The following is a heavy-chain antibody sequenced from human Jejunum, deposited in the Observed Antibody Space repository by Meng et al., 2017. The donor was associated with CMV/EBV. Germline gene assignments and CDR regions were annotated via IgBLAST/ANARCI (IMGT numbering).Heavy chain of an antibody. D-gene: IGHD3-3*01. CDR1: GFTFSRNW. CDR3: ARITTFGVGLHGMDV. Sequence: GFTFSRNWMAWVRQAPGKGLEGVANINQDGSEIYYVDSVRGRFTISRDNPWNSLYLQMNSLTVEDTGVYYCARITTFGVGLHGMDVWGQGTTVTVSS. V-gene: IGHV3-7*01. J-gene: IGHJ6*02. CDR2: INQDGSEI.